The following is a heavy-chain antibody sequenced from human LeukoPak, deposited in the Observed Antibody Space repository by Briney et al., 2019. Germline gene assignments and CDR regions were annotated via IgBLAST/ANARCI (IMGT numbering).Heavy chain of an antibody. D-gene: IGHD3-3*01. CDR1: GDSISYYY. CDR2: IYYTGST. V-gene: IGHV4-59*01. CDR3: AKGRANDFWSGLGILDV. J-gene: IGHJ6*04. Sequence: PSETLSLTCTVSGDSISYYYWSWVRKPPGKGPEWIGYIYYTGSTDYNPALKSRVTISVDTSKNQFSLHLSSVTAADTAVYYCAKGRANDFWSGLGILDVWGKGTTVTVSS.